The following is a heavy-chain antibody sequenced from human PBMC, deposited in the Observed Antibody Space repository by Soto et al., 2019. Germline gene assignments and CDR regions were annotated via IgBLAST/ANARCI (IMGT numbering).Heavy chain of an antibody. V-gene: IGHV4-31*03. Sequence: SETLSLTCTVSGGSISSGGYYWSWIRQHPGKGLEWIGYIYYSGSTYYNPSLKSRVTISVDTSKNQFSLKLSSVTAADTAVYYCARGAPLPYYYGSGTYLPNWFDPWGQGTLVTVSS. CDR1: GGSISSGGYY. J-gene: IGHJ5*02. CDR3: ARGAPLPYYYGSGTYLPNWFDP. CDR2: IYYSGST. D-gene: IGHD3-10*01.